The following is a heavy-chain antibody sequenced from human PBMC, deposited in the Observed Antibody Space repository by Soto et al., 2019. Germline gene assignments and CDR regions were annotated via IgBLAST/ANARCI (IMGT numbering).Heavy chain of an antibody. CDR1: GFTSSNAW. CDR3: TTDSRGAVPWPEADY. D-gene: IGHD1-26*01. V-gene: IGHV3-15*01. Sequence: GGSMRLSCAASGFTSSNAWMSWVRQAPGKGLEWVGRIKSKTDGGTTDYAAPVTGRFTISRDDSTDTLYLQMNTLKTEDTAVYYCTTDSRGAVPWPEADYWGQGTQVTVSS. CDR2: IKSKTDGGTT. J-gene: IGHJ4*02.